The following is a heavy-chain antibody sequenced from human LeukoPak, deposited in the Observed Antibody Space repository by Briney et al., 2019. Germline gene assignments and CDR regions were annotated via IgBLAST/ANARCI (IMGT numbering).Heavy chain of an antibody. CDR2: INPKSGGT. Sequence: ASVKVSCKTSGYSVTGHYMHWGRQAPGQGLELMGWINPKSGGTNYAQKFQGRVTMTRDTSISTGYIDMSSLRSDDTAVYYCARNLWFGESSDAFDMWGQGTMVTVSS. J-gene: IGHJ3*02. D-gene: IGHD3-10*01. V-gene: IGHV1-2*02. CDR3: ARNLWFGESSDAFDM. CDR1: GYSVTGHY.